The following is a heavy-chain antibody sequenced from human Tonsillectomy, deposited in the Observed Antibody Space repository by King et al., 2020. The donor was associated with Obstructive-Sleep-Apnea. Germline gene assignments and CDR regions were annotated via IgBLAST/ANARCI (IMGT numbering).Heavy chain of an antibody. J-gene: IGHJ3*02. CDR3: AGGLLRCFNGLCYTGAFDI. CDR2: IYFSGST. V-gene: IGHV4-39*07. D-gene: IGHD2-8*01. CDR1: SGSISSSDHY. Sequence: MQLQESGPGLVKPSETLSLICTVSSGSISSSDHYWGWIRQPPGKGLEWIGTIYFSGSTYYNPSLKSRVIISIDTSKDQFSLKLSSVTAADTAVYYCAGGLLRCFNGLCYTGAFDIWGQGTMVSVSP.